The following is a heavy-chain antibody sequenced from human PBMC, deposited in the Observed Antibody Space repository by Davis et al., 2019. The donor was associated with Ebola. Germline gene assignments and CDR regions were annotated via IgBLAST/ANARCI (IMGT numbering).Heavy chain of an antibody. V-gene: IGHV3-23*01. CDR3: ASARSSGYDYGWYYYGMDV. J-gene: IGHJ6*02. Sequence: GGSLRLSCAASGFTFSSYAMSWVRQAPGKGLEWVSAISGSGGSTYYAPSVKGRFTISRDNSKNCLYLQMNSLRAEDTAVYYCASARSSGYDYGWYYYGMDVWGQGTTVTVSS. CDR1: GFTFSSYA. CDR2: ISGSGGST. D-gene: IGHD5-12*01.